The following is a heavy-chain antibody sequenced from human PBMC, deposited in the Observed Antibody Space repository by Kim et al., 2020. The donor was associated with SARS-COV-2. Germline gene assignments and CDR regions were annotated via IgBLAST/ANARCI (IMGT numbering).Heavy chain of an antibody. J-gene: IGHJ2*01. CDR2: IRQDGGDK. Sequence: GGSLRLSCVASGFTFSTYWMSWVRQAPGKGPEWVANIRQDGGDKYYVDSVKGRFTISRDNAKNSLYLEMTNLRVEDTAIYYCARYYSGVACYHFDLWGRGTLVTASS. CDR3: ARYYSGVACYHFDL. V-gene: IGHV3-7*03. CDR1: GFTFSTYW. D-gene: IGHD2-21*02.